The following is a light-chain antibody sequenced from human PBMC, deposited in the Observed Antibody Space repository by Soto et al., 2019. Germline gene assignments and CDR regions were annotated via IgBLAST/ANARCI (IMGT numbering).Light chain of an antibody. CDR2: AVS. V-gene: IGLV2-14*01. J-gene: IGLJ1*01. CDR1: SSDVGNYNY. Sequence: HSVLTQPASVSGSPGQSITISCTGTSSDVGNYNYVSWYQQHPGKAPKVIMYAVSHRPSGVSPRFSGSKSGNTAFLTISGLQAEDEADYYCNSFTTTTTLVVFGTGTKLTVL. CDR3: NSFTTTTTLVV.